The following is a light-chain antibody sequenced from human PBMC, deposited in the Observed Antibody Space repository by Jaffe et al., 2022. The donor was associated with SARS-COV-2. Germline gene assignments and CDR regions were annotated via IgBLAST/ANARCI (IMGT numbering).Light chain of an antibody. J-gene: IGKJ1*01. CDR3: MQGTPAA. V-gene: IGKV2-30*01. CDR1: QSLVYSDGITY. Sequence: DVVMTQSPLSLPVTLGQPASISCRSSQSLVYSDGITYLNWFQQRPGQSPRRLIYKVSNRDSGVPDRFSGSGSGTDFTLKISRVEAEDVGVYYCMQGTPAAFGQGTKVEIK. CDR2: KVS.